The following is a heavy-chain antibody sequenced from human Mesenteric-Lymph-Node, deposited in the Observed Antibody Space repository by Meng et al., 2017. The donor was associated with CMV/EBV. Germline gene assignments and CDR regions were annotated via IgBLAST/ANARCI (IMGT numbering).Heavy chain of an antibody. CDR3: ARDTDYYDRSGSYYFHYFDY. D-gene: IGHD3-22*01. V-gene: IGHV3-21*04. CDR1: GFTFSSYT. Sequence: GGSLRLSCAASGFTFSSYTMNWVRQPPGKGLEWVSSISVSSTYIHYADSLKGRFTISRDNAKNSLYLQMDSLRAEDTAVYYCARDTDYYDRSGSYYFHYFDYWGQGALVTVSS. J-gene: IGHJ4*02. CDR2: ISVSSTYI.